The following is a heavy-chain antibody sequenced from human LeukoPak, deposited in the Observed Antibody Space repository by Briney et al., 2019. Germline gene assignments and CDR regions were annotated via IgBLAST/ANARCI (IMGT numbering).Heavy chain of an antibody. CDR3: ARHVRLGAGSSWYARGGYYYYYMDV. CDR1: GGSISSSSYF. D-gene: IGHD6-13*01. J-gene: IGHJ6*03. CDR2: IDYSGST. V-gene: IGHV4-39*01. Sequence: SETLSLTCTVSGGSISSSSYFWGWIRHPPGKGLELIGSIDYSGSTNYNPSLKSLVTISVDTSKTQFSLKLSSVTAADTAVYYCARHVRLGAGSSWYARGGYYYYYMDVWGKGTTVTISS.